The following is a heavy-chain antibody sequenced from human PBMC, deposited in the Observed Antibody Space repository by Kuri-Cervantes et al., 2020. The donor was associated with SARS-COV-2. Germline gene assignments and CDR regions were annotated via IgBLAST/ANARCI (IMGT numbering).Heavy chain of an antibody. CDR2: VYSSDART. CDR1: GLSFSNYA. Sequence: GGSLRLSCAASGLSFSNYAMSWVRQAPGRGLEWVAVVYSSDARTYYADSAKGRFSISRDNSKNTVYLQMNSLRVEDTAVYYCARVDRTGGNAFVDYWGQGTLVTVSS. CDR3: ARVDRTGGNAFVDY. V-gene: IGHV3-23*05. J-gene: IGHJ4*02. D-gene: IGHD4-23*01.